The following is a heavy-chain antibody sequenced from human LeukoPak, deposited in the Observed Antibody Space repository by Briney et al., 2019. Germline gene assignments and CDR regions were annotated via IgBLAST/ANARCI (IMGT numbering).Heavy chain of an antibody. CDR3: ARDATRGGDFDS. D-gene: IGHD2-15*01. V-gene: IGHV3-7*01. CDR2: INEDGSTT. Sequence: PVGSLRLSCAASGFTLRRYWMGWVRETPGKGLEWRANINEDGSTTYYVDAVKGRFTISRNNADNSLYLQMNSLRAEDTAVYYCARDATRGGDFDSWGQGTLVTVSS. CDR1: GFTLRRYW. J-gene: IGHJ4*02.